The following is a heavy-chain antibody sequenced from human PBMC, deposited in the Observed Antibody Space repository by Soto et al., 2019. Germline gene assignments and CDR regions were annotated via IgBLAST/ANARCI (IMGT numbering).Heavy chain of an antibody. Sequence: GGSLRLSCAASGFTFSSYGMHWVRQAPGKGLEWVAVISYDGSNKYYADSVKGRFTISRDNSKNTLYLQMNSLRAEDTAVYYCAKDLLKADVDTAMTSDYWGQGTLVTVSS. V-gene: IGHV3-30*18. CDR2: ISYDGSNK. CDR3: AKDLLKADVDTAMTSDY. D-gene: IGHD5-18*01. J-gene: IGHJ4*02. CDR1: GFTFSSYG.